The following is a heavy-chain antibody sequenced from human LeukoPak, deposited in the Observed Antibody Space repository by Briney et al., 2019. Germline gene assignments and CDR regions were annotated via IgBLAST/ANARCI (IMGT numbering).Heavy chain of an antibody. CDR3: ARARSIVGATFDY. J-gene: IGHJ4*02. D-gene: IGHD1-26*01. CDR2: IYSGGST. V-gene: IGHV3-53*01. CDR1: GFTVSSNY. Sequence: GGSLRLPCAASGFTVSSNYMSWVRQAPGKGLEWVSVIYSGGSTYYADSVKGRFTISRDNSKNTLYLQMNGLRAEDTAVYYCARARSIVGATFDYWGQGTLVTVSS.